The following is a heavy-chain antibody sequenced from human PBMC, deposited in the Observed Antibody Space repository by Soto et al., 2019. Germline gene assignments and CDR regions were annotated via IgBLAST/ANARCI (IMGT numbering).Heavy chain of an antibody. J-gene: IGHJ4*02. CDR3: SKRPLGDYEKYLEH. CDR2: ISWNSDTI. Sequence: EVQLVESGGGLVQPGRSLTLSCAASGFTFHDYAMHWVRQAPGEGLEWVSAISWNSDTIAYADSVRGRFTIARDNAQNSLYLQVHSPRTEDTAFYYCSKRPLGDYEKYLEHWGQGTLVTVSS. V-gene: IGHV3-9*01. CDR1: GFTFHDYA. D-gene: IGHD4-17*01.